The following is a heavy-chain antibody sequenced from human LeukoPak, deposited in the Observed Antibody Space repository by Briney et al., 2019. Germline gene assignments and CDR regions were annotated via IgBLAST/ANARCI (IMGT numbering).Heavy chain of an antibody. CDR1: GGSITTIPYN. CDR3: ARHPTGYPNWFDS. J-gene: IGHJ5*01. D-gene: IGHD3-9*01. V-gene: IGHV4-39*01. CDR2: ISYVGST. Sequence: PSETLSVTCTVSGGSITTIPYNWGWIRQPPGKRLEWIGTISYVGSTYYEPSLKSRVTMSIDTSKNQFSLNLNSATAAETAVYYCARHPTGYPNWFDSWGQGTLVIVSS.